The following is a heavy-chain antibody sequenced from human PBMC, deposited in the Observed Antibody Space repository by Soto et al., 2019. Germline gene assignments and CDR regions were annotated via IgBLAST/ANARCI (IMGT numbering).Heavy chain of an antibody. Sequence: SETLSLTCAVYGGSFSGYYWSWIRQPPGKGLEWIGEINHSGSTNYNPSLKSRVTISVDTSKNQFSLKLSSVTAADTAVYYCARVRTEDIVVVVAGEIDYWGQGTLVTVSS. V-gene: IGHV4-34*01. J-gene: IGHJ4*02. CDR2: INHSGST. D-gene: IGHD2-15*01. CDR3: ARVRTEDIVVVVAGEIDY. CDR1: GGSFSGYY.